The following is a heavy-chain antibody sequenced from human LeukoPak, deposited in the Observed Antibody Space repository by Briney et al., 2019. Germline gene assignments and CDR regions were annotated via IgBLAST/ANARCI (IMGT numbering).Heavy chain of an antibody. CDR1: GGSISSSSYY. CDR2: IYYSGST. J-gene: IGHJ3*02. CDR3: ARPRTSYYDSSGDAFDI. Sequence: PSETLSLTCTVSGGSISSSSYYWGWIRQPPGTGLEWIGSIYYSGSTYYNPSLKSRVTISVDTSKNQFSLKLSSVTAADTAVYYCARPRTSYYDSSGDAFDIWGQGTMVTVSS. V-gene: IGHV4-39*01. D-gene: IGHD3-22*01.